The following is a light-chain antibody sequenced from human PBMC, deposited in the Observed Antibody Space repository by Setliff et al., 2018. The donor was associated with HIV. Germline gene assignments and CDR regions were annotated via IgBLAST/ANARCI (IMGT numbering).Light chain of an antibody. CDR1: NIGSKS. Sequence: YELTQPPSVSVAPGKTARITCGGNNIGSKSVHWYQQKPGQAPVLVIYYDSDRPSGIPERFSGSNSGNTATLTISRVEAGDEADYYCQVWDSSSDHSYVFGTGTRSPS. J-gene: IGLJ1*01. CDR3: QVWDSSSDHSYV. V-gene: IGLV3-21*04. CDR2: YDS.